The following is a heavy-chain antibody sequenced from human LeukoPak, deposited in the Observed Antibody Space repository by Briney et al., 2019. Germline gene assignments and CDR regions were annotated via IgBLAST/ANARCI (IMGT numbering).Heavy chain of an antibody. CDR3: AKTYRAYFDS. V-gene: IGHV3-23*01. D-gene: IGHD5-18*01. CDR2: ISASGAST. Sequence: GGSLRLSCVGSGFTFNSYAMNWVRQAPGKGLQWVSTISASGASTFYADSVKGRFTISRDNSKNTVSLQVNSLRVEDTAIYYCAKTYRAYFDSWGLGTLVTVSS. J-gene: IGHJ4*02. CDR1: GFTFNSYA.